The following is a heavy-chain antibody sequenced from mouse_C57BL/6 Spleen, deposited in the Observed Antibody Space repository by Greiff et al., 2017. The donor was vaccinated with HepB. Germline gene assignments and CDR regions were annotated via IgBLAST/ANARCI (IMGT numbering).Heavy chain of an antibody. J-gene: IGHJ1*03. CDR1: GFTFSDYG. CDR2: ISSGSSTI. Sequence: EVQLQESGGGLVKPGGSLKLSCAASGFTFSDYGMHWVRQAPEKGLEWVAYISSGSSTIYYADTVKGRFTLSRDNAKNTLFLQMTSLRSEDTAMYYCARNGYYGGYFDVWGTGTTVTVSS. D-gene: IGHD2-3*01. CDR3: ARNGYYGGYFDV. V-gene: IGHV5-17*01.